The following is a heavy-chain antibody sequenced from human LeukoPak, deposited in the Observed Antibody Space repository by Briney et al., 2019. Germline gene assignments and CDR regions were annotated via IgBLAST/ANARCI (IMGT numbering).Heavy chain of an antibody. J-gene: IGHJ4*02. Sequence: ASVKVSCKASGYTFTSYDINWVRQATGQGLEWMGWINPNSGNTGYAQKFKGRVNMTKNPSISTAYMELSSVRSEDSAVYCCARGVGATGTDYWGQGTLVTVSS. CDR2: INPNSGNT. CDR1: GYTFTSYD. D-gene: IGHD1-26*01. CDR3: ARGVGATGTDY. V-gene: IGHV1-8*01.